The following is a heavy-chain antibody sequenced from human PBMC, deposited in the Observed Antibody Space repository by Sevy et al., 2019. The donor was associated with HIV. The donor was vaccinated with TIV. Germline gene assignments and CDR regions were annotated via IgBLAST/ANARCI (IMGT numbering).Heavy chain of an antibody. CDR3: ARDQDYYASSGYSYYYGMDV. CDR1: GYTFTGYY. Sequence: ASVKVSCKASGYTFTGYYMHWVRQAPGQGLEWMGRINPNSGGTNYAQKFQGTVTMTRDTSISTAYMELSRLRSDDTAVYYCARDQDYYASSGYSYYYGMDVWGQGTTVTVSS. D-gene: IGHD3-22*01. V-gene: IGHV1-2*06. CDR2: INPNSGGT. J-gene: IGHJ6*02.